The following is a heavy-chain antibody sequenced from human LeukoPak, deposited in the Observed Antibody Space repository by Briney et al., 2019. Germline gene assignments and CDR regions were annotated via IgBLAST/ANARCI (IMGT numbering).Heavy chain of an antibody. V-gene: IGHV3-30*18. D-gene: IGHD3-3*01. J-gene: IGHJ6*02. CDR3: AKDQASYYDFWSGRYGMDV. CDR2: ISYDGSNK. Sequence: GSLRLSCAASGFTFSSYGMHWVRQAPGKGLEWVAVISYDGSNKYYADSVKGRFTISRDNSKNTLYLQMNSLRAEDTAVYYCAKDQASYYDFWSGRYGMDVWGQGTTVTVSS. CDR1: GFTFSSYG.